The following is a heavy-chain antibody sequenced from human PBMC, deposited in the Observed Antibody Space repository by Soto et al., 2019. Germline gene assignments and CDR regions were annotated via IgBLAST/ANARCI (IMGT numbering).Heavy chain of an antibody. CDR1: GDSISTFY. J-gene: IGHJ4*02. CDR3: GRGRPVRIHGGDRIYYFYCFRC. D-gene: IGHD2-21*01. V-gene: IGHV4-59*13. Sequence: PSETLSLTCTVSGDSISTFYWGWMRHSPGKELEWIGYVYYTGSTNYNPSLKRRVTISVDRSKNQFSLKLTSANAAHTALYYCGRGRPVRIHGGDRIYYFYCFRCWGQGAQAPVSS. CDR2: VYYTGST.